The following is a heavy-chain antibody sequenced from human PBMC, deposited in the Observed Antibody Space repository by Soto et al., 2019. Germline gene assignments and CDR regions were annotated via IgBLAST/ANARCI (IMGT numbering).Heavy chain of an antibody. Sequence: GTSVKFSCKASGYSLTNDDVIWVRQALGQGLEWMGGIIPIFGTANYAQKFQGRVTITADESTSTAYMELSSLRSEDTAVYYCARGDYYDSSGYFDYWGQGTQVTVSS. D-gene: IGHD3-22*01. CDR2: IIPIFGTA. J-gene: IGHJ4*02. CDR1: GYSLTNDD. V-gene: IGHV1-69*13. CDR3: ARGDYYDSSGYFDY.